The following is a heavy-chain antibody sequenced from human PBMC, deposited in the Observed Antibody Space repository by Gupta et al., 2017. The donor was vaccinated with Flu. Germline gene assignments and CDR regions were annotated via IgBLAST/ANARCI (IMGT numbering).Heavy chain of an antibody. CDR2: INPNSGVS. J-gene: IGHJ6*02. CDR1: YSFSDHY. Sequence: YSFSDHYIHWVRQAPGKGLEWMGWINPNSGVSDFTQEFQGRVALTRDTSIRTAYMEISRLTSDDTAVYYCARDLSSGDNFVSAMDVWGQGTTVTVSS. CDR3: ARDLSSGDNFVSAMDV. V-gene: IGHV1-2*02. D-gene: IGHD3-16*02.